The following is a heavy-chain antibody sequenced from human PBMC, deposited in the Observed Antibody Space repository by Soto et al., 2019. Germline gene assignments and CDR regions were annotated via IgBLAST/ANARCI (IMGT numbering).Heavy chain of an antibody. V-gene: IGHV4-59*01. CDR3: ARYSGTYYVY. Sequence: QVQLQESGPGLVKPSETLSLTCTVSGGSISNYYWGWIRQPPGKGLEWIGFIYYSGSTSYNPSLKSRVTISVDTSKNQFSLNLSSVSAADTAVYYCARYSGTYYVYWGQGTLVTVSS. J-gene: IGHJ4*02. D-gene: IGHD1-26*01. CDR2: IYYSGST. CDR1: GGSISNYY.